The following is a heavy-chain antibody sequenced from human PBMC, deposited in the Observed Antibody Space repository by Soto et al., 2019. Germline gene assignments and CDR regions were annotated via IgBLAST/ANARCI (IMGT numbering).Heavy chain of an antibody. V-gene: IGHV3-23*01. CDR1: GFTFSSYA. J-gene: IGHJ3*02. D-gene: IGHD3-22*01. CDR2: ISGSGGST. Sequence: EVQLLESGGGLVQPGGPLRLSCAASGFTFSSYALSWVRQAPGKGLEWVSGISGSGGSTYYADSVKGRFTISRDNSKNHLYPQMDSLRAEATAVYYCAKDQYYYDRSDAFDIWGQGTMVTVSS. CDR3: AKDQYYYDRSDAFDI.